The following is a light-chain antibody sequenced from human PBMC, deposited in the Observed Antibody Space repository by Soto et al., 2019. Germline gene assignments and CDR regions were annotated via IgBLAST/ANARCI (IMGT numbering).Light chain of an antibody. Sequence: EIVLTQSPGTLSLCPGERATLSCRASQSVSSSYLAWYQQRPGQAPRLLIYGASSRATGIPDRFSGTGSGTDFTLTISRLEPEDFAVYYCQQSVSSPYTFGQGTKLEIK. J-gene: IGKJ2*01. V-gene: IGKV3-20*01. CDR3: QQSVSSPYT. CDR2: GAS. CDR1: QSVSSSY.